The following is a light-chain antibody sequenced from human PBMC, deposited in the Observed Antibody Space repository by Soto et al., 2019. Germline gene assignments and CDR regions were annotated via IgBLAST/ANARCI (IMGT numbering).Light chain of an antibody. V-gene: IGKV3-20*01. CDR3: QLYSTSLFT. CDR2: GAS. J-gene: IGKJ5*01. Sequence: IVLTQSPGTLSVSPGERATLSCRSNQYINSIYLAWHQQKHGQAARPLIYGASSRATGIPDRFSGSEYGTDLTITISRLEPEDFAVYGGQLYSTSLFTFAQGTRLEIK. CDR1: QYINSIY.